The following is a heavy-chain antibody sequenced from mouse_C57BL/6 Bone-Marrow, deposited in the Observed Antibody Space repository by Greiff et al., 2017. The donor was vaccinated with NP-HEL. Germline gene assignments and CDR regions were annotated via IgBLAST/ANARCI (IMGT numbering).Heavy chain of an antibody. Sequence: QVQLQQSGAELVRPGASVKLSCKASGYTFTDYYINWVKQRPGQGLEWIARIYPGSGNTYYNEKFKGKATLTAEKSSSTAYMQLSSLTSEDSAVYFCARRGRGAWFAYWGQGTLVTVSA. CDR1: GYTFTDYY. J-gene: IGHJ3*01. CDR2: IYPGSGNT. CDR3: ARRGRGAWFAY. V-gene: IGHV1-76*01. D-gene: IGHD3-3*01.